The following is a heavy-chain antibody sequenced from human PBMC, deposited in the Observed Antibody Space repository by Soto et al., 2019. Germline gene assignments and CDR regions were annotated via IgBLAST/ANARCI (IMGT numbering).Heavy chain of an antibody. V-gene: IGHV3-NL1*01. CDR1: GFTFSSYG. CDR2: IYSGGST. J-gene: IGHJ3*02. CDR3: ARDMYSSGSDAFDI. D-gene: IGHD6-19*01. Sequence: QVQLVESGGGVVQPGRSLRLSCAASGFTFSSYGMHWVRQAPGKGLEWVAVIYSGGSTYYADSVKGRFTISRHNSKNTLYLQMNSLRAEDTAVYYCARDMYSSGSDAFDIWGQGTMVTVSS.